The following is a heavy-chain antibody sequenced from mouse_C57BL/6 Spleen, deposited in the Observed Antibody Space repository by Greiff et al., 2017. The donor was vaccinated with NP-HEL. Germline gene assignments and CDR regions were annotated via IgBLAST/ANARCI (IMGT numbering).Heavy chain of an antibody. V-gene: IGHV1-62-2*01. J-gene: IGHJ2*01. CDR2: FYPGSGSI. CDR1: GYTFTEYT. CDR3: ARHVPITTVVEENYFDY. D-gene: IGHD1-1*01. Sequence: VQLQESGAELVKPGASVKLSCKASGYTFTEYTIHWVKQRSGQGLEWIGWFYPGSGSIKYNEKFKDKATLTADKSSSTVYMELSRLTSEDSAVYFCARHVPITTVVEENYFDYWGQGTTLTVSS.